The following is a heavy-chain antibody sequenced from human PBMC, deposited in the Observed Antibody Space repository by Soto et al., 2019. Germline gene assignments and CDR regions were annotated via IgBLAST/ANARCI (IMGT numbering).Heavy chain of an antibody. D-gene: IGHD2-2*02. CDR2: IYYSGST. CDR3: ARGRALDCSSTSCYKGGNWFDP. CDR1: GGSISSYY. V-gene: IGHV4-59*01. Sequence: PSETLSRTCTVSGGSISSYYWSWIRQPPGKGLEWIGYIYYSGSTNYNPSLKSRVTISVDTSKNQFSLKLSSVTAADTAVYYCARGRALDCSSTSCYKGGNWFDPWGQGTLVTVSS. J-gene: IGHJ5*02.